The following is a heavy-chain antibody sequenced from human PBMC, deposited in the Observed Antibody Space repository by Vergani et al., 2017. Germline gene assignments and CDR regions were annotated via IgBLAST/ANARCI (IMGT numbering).Heavy chain of an antibody. J-gene: IGHJ4*02. D-gene: IGHD2-2*02. V-gene: IGHV3-15*01. CDR3: YTDYNGY. Sequence: EVQVVESGGGLIKPGGSLRLSCVVSGITFKNAWINWVRQAPGKGLEWIGRIRSKNDGGTADYAAPLKGRFTISRDDSKDSAFLLVNNLKTEDTAVYFCYTDYNGYWGQGTLVTVSS. CDR2: IRSKNDGGTA. CDR1: GITFKNAW.